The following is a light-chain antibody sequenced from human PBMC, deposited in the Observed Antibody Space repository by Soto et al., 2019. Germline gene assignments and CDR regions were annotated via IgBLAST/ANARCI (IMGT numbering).Light chain of an antibody. V-gene: IGKV1-39*01. CDR2: AAS. CDR3: QQSYNCPLT. Sequence: DIQMTQPPASLSSSVGDRVTITCRTSQNINKSLNWYQETPGKAPKLRIYAASTLESGVPSRFSGSVSGTDFTLTIDSLQPEDFATYYGQQSYNCPLTFGGGTKVHIK. CDR1: QNINKS. J-gene: IGKJ4*01.